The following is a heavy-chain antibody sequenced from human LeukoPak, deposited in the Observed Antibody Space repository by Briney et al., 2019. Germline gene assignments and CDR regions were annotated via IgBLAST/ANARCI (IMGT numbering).Heavy chain of an antibody. CDR1: GFTFSSYW. CDR2: VNSDGSST. CDR3: ARGFGSGSYSDY. V-gene: IGHV3-74*01. J-gene: IGHJ4*02. Sequence: GGSLRLSCGASGFTFSSYWMHWVRQAPGKGLVWVSRVNSDGSSTSYADSVKGRFTISRDNAKNTVYLQMNSLRAGDTAVYYCARGFGSGSYSDYWGQGTLVTVSS. D-gene: IGHD3-10*01.